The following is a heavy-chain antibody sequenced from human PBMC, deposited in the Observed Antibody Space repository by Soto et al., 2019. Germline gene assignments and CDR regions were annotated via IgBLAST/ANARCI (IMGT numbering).Heavy chain of an antibody. V-gene: IGHV4-59*12. J-gene: IGHJ5*02. CDR1: GGSISSYY. Sequence: SETLSLTCTVSGGSISSYYWSWIRQPPGKGLEWIGYIYYSGSTNYNPSLKSRVTISVDTSKNQFSLKLSSVTAAETAVYYCARDRFDPWGQGTLVTVSS. CDR3: ARDRFDP. CDR2: IYYSGST.